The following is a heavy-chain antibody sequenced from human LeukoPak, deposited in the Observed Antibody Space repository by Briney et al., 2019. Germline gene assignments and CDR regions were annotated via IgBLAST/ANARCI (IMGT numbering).Heavy chain of an antibody. D-gene: IGHD5-24*01. CDR2: IYPGDSDT. CDR1: GYSFTSYW. CDR3: ARVGDGYKWAFDY. V-gene: IGHV5-51*01. J-gene: IGHJ4*02. Sequence: GESLKISCKGSGYSFTSYWIAWVRQMPGKGLEWMGIIYPGDSDTTYSPSFQGQVTISADKSISTAYLQWSSLKASDTAMYYCARVGDGYKWAFDYWGQGTLVTVSS.